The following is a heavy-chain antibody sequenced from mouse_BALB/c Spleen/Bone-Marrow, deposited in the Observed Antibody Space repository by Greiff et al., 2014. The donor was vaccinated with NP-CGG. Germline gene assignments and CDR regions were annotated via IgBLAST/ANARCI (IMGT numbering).Heavy chain of an antibody. D-gene: IGHD3-3*01. J-gene: IGHJ3*01. V-gene: IGHV5-4*02. CDR2: ISDGGSYT. CDR1: GFTFSDYY. CDR3: AREGDGAY. Sequence: EVKLVESGGGLVKPGGSLKLSCAASGFTFSDYYMYWVHQTPEKRLEWVATISDGGSYTYYPDSVKGRFTISRDNAKNNLYLQMSSLKSEDTAMYYCAREGDGAYWGQGTLVTVSA.